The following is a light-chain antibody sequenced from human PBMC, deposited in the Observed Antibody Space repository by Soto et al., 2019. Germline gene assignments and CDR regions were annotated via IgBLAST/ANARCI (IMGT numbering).Light chain of an antibody. CDR3: QQYNSYPWT. Sequence: DIQLTPSPSSLSASVGDRVTITFQASQDISNYLNWYQQKPGKAPKLLIYDASNLETGVPSRFSGSGSGTEFTLAISSLQPDDFETYYCQQYNSYPWTFGQGTKVDIK. J-gene: IGKJ1*01. CDR1: QDISNY. V-gene: IGKV1-33*01. CDR2: DAS.